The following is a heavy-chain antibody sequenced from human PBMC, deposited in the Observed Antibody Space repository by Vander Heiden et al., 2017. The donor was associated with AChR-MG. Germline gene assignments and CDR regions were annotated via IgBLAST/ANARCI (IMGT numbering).Heavy chain of an antibody. CDR3: ARVGYSGSYLYYYYYGMDV. CDR2: IYYSGST. J-gene: IGHJ6*02. V-gene: IGHV4-61*01. D-gene: IGHD1-26*01. CDR1: GASVSSGSSY. Sequence: QVQLQESGPGLVKPSETLSLTCTVSGASVSSGSSYGSWIRQPPGKGLEWIGYIYYSGSTNYNPSLKSRVTISVDTSKNQFSLKLSSVTAADTAVYYCARVGYSGSYLYYYYYGMDVWGQGTTVTVSS.